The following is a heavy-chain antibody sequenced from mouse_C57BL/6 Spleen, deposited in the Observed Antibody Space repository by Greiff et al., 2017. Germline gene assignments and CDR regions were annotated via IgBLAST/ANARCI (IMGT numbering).Heavy chain of an antibody. CDR2: INPNNGGT. J-gene: IGHJ2*01. V-gene: IGHV1-26*01. Sequence: EVQLQQSGPELVKPGASVKISCKASGYTFTDYYMNWVKQSHGKSLAWIGDINPNNGGTSYNQKFKGKATLTVDKSSSTAYMELRSLTSEDSAVYYCARYDGYYLFDYWGQGTTLTVSS. D-gene: IGHD2-3*01. CDR3: ARYDGYYLFDY. CDR1: GYTFTDYY.